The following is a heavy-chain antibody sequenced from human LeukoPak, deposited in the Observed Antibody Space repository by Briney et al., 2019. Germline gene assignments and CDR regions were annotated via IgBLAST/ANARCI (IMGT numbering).Heavy chain of an antibody. CDR3: AKDHGRDYYGSGRYDY. Sequence: GGSLRLSCAASGFTFSNYGITWVRQAPGKGLEWVSVISGGGDNTHYADSVKGRFTISRDNSKNTLYLQMNSLRAEDTAVYYCAKDHGRDYYGSGRYDYWGQGTLVTVSS. V-gene: IGHV3-23*01. J-gene: IGHJ4*02. CDR2: ISGGGDNT. CDR1: GFTFSNYG. D-gene: IGHD3-10*01.